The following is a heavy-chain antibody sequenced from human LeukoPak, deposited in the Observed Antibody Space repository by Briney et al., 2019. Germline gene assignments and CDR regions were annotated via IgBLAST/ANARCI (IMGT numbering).Heavy chain of an antibody. CDR3: ARAVGHSGSYPDAFDI. CDR1: GYSISSGHY. CDR2: IYSSGST. Sequence: SETLSLTCSVSGYSISSGHYWGWIRQPAGKGLEWIGRIYSSGSTNQNPSLKRRVTISVDTSKNQFSLKLSSVTAADTALYYCARAVGHSGSYPDAFDIWGQGTMVTVSS. V-gene: IGHV4-38-2*02. D-gene: IGHD1-26*01. J-gene: IGHJ3*02.